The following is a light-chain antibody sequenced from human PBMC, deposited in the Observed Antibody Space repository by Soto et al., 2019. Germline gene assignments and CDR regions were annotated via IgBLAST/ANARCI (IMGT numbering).Light chain of an antibody. CDR1: QSVSSN. Sequence: EIVMTQSPATLCVSPGQSATLSCRASQSVSSNLAWYQQKPGQAPRLLIYGAYSRATGITVRISGSGSGTEFTLTISSLQSEDFAVYYCQQYNNWPLTFGQGTRLEIK. J-gene: IGKJ5*01. V-gene: IGKV3-15*01. CDR2: GAY. CDR3: QQYNNWPLT.